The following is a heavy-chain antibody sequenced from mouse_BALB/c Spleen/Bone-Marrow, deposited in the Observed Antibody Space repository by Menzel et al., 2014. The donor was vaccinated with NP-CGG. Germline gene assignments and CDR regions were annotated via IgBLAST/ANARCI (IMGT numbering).Heavy chain of an antibody. CDR1: GISITTENYR. D-gene: IGHD2-1*01. CDR2: IYYSGTI. Sequence: DVMLVESGPGLVKPSQTVSLTCAVTGISITTENYRWSWIRQFPGNKLEWIGYIYYSGTITYNPSLTSRTTITRDTSKNQFFLEMNSLTAEDTATYYCARYYGNYFDYWGQGTTLTVSS. V-gene: IGHV3-5*02. CDR3: ARYYGNYFDY. J-gene: IGHJ2*01.